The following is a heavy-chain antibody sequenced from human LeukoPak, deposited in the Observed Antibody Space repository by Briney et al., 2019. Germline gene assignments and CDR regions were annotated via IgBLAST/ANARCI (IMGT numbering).Heavy chain of an antibody. CDR1: GGSITTRGYY. J-gene: IGHJ6*03. Sequence: PSETLSLTCTVSGGSITTRGYYWAWIRQPPGKGLEWIGSMYYSGSTYYNPSLKSRVTISVDTSKNQFSLKLSSVTAADTAVYYCAREWSYYDFWSGYNYYYYYMDVWGKGTTVTVSS. CDR2: MYYSGST. CDR3: AREWSYYDFWSGYNYYYYYMDV. D-gene: IGHD3-3*01. V-gene: IGHV4-39*07.